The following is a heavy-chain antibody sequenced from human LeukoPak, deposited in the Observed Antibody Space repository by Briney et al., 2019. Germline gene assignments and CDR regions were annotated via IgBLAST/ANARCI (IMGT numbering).Heavy chain of an antibody. Sequence: GGSLRLSCAASGFTFGSYSMNWVRQAPGKGLEWVSSISSSSSYIYYADSVKGRFTISRDNSKDTLYLQMNSLRVEDTAVYYCARPDLYYYDSSGYYSGAFDIWGQGTMVTVSS. D-gene: IGHD3-22*01. CDR3: ARPDLYYYDSSGYYSGAFDI. J-gene: IGHJ3*02. V-gene: IGHV3-21*01. CDR1: GFTFGSYS. CDR2: ISSSSSYI.